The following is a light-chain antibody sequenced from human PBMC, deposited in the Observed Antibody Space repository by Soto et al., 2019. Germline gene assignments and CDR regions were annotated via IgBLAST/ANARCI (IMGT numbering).Light chain of an antibody. CDR2: EDS. CDR3: QSFDINNVV. CDR1: SGSIASNY. V-gene: IGLV6-57*04. Sequence: NFMLTQPHSVSESPGKTVTISCTRSSGSIASNYVQWYQQRPGSAPTPVIYEDSQRPSGVPDRFSGSIDSSSNSASLTISRLQTEDEDDYYCQSFDINNVVFGGGTKLTVL. J-gene: IGLJ2*01.